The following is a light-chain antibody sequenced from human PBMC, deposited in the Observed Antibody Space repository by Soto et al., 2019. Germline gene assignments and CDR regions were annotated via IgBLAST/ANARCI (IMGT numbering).Light chain of an antibody. Sequence: EIVLTQSPGTLSLSPGERATLSCRASQSVSSTNVAWYQQKRGQAPRLLIYGASDRATGIPDRFSGSGSGTDFTLTISRLEPEDFAVFYCQQYGSSPYTFGQGTKLEIK. J-gene: IGKJ2*01. CDR2: GAS. V-gene: IGKV3-20*01. CDR1: QSVSSTN. CDR3: QQYGSSPYT.